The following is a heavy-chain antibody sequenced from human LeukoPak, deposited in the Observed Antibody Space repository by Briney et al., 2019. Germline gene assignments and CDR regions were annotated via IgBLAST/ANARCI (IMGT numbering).Heavy chain of an antibody. CDR1: GFNFRSYS. Sequence: PGGSLRLSCVVSGFNFRSYSMDWVRQAPGKGLEWLSSISSSSSYIYYADSVKGRFTISRDNAKNSLYLQMNSLRAEDTAVYYCARALTTSWYYFDYWGQGTLVTVSS. CDR2: ISSSSSYI. D-gene: IGHD2-2*01. CDR3: ARALTTSWYYFDY. V-gene: IGHV3-21*01. J-gene: IGHJ4*02.